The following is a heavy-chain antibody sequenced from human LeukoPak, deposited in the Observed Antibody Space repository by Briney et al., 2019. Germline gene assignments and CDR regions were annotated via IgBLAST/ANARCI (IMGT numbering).Heavy chain of an antibody. CDR1: GFTFSSYS. CDR3: ARGTGGCVWGSYRYMDY. CDR2: ISSSSSYI. Sequence: GGSLRLSCAASGFTFSSYSMNWVRQAPGKGLEWVSSISSSSSYIYYADSVKGRFTISRDNAKNSLYLQMNSLRAEDTAVYYCARGTGGCVWGSYRYMDYWGQGTLVTVSS. V-gene: IGHV3-21*01. D-gene: IGHD3-16*02. J-gene: IGHJ4*02.